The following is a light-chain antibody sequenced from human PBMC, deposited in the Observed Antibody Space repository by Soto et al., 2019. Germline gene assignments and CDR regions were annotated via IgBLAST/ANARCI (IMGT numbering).Light chain of an antibody. CDR1: QGISSF. CDR3: QQYNSYAWT. J-gene: IGKJ1*01. V-gene: IGKV1-9*01. Sequence: DIQLTQSPSFLSASVGDRVTITCRASQGISSFLVWYQQKPGRAPKVLIYAASTLESGVPSRFSGSGSGTEFALTISSLQPDDFATYYCQQYNSYAWTFGQGTKVDIK. CDR2: AAS.